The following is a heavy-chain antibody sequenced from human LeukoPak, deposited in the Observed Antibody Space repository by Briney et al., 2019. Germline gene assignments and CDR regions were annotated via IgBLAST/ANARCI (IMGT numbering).Heavy chain of an antibody. CDR2: INSSGSTI. D-gene: IGHD3-10*01. J-gene: IGHJ4*02. CDR1: GFTFSSYE. CDR3: ARDTMVRGVITFEY. V-gene: IGHV3-48*03. Sequence: GGSLRLSCAASGFTFSSYEMNWFRQAPGKGLEWVSYINSSGSTIYYADSVKGRFTISRDNAKNSLYLQMNSLRAEDTAVYYCARDTMVRGVITFEYWGQGTLVTVSS.